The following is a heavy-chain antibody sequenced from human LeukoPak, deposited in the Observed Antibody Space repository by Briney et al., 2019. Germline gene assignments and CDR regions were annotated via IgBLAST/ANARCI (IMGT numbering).Heavy chain of an antibody. J-gene: IGHJ4*02. D-gene: IGHD3-10*01. Sequence: GGSLRLSCEVSGFTFTNYWMRWVRQAPGKGLEWVANINQDGSEKNYVDSVEGRFAISGDNAKNSLYLQMNSLRAEDTAVYYCVHGSYIFWGQGTLVTVSS. CDR2: INQDGSEK. CDR3: VHGSYIF. V-gene: IGHV3-7*02. CDR1: GFTFTNYW.